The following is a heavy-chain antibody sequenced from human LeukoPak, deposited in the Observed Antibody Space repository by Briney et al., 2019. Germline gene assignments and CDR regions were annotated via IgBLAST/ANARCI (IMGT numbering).Heavy chain of an antibody. J-gene: IGHJ4*02. Sequence: ASVKVSCKASGYTFTGYYMHWVRQAPGQGLEWMGWINPNSGGTNYAQKFQGRVTMTRDTSISTAYMELSRLRSDGTAVYYCARVGGSSGWYGSFDYWGQGTLVTVSS. V-gene: IGHV1-2*02. CDR2: INPNSGGT. D-gene: IGHD6-19*01. CDR1: GYTFTGYY. CDR3: ARVGGSSGWYGSFDY.